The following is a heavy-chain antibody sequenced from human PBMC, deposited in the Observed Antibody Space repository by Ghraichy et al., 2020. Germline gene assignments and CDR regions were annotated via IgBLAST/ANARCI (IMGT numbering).Heavy chain of an antibody. J-gene: IGHJ1*01. D-gene: IGHD6-6*01. Sequence: GGSLRLSCAASGFTFSSYAMSWVRQAPGKGLEWVSAISGSGGSTYYADSVKGRFTISRDNSKNTLYLQMNSLRAEDTAVYYCAFQTDSSSSLYFQHWGQGTLVTVSS. CDR2: ISGSGGST. CDR1: GFTFSSYA. CDR3: AFQTDSSSSLYFQH. V-gene: IGHV3-23*01.